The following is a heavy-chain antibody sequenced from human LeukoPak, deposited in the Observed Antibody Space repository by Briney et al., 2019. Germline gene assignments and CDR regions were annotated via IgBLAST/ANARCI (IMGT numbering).Heavy chain of an antibody. CDR1: GYTFTSYD. Sequence: ASVKVSCKASGYTFTSYDINWVRQATGQGLEWMGWMNPNSGNTGYAQKFQGRVTITRNTSISTAYMELRSLRSDDTAVYYCARDHAAGWELPLNWFDPWGQGTLVTVSS. CDR2: MNPNSGNT. D-gene: IGHD4-23*01. J-gene: IGHJ5*02. CDR3: ARDHAAGWELPLNWFDP. V-gene: IGHV1-8*03.